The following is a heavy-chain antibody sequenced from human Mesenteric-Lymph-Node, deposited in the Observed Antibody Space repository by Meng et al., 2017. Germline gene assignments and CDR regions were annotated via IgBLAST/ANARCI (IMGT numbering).Heavy chain of an antibody. CDR3: ARGRQADFWSGYLTHYYYYGMDV. CDR2: ISSSSSYI. D-gene: IGHD3-3*01. V-gene: IGHV3-21*01. CDR1: GFTFGDYA. Sequence: GESLKISCTASGFTFGDYAMSWFRQAPGKGLEWVSSISSSSSYIYYADSVKGRFTISRDNAKNSLYLQMNSLRAEDTAVYYCARGRQADFWSGYLTHYYYYGMDVWGQGTTVTVSS. J-gene: IGHJ6*02.